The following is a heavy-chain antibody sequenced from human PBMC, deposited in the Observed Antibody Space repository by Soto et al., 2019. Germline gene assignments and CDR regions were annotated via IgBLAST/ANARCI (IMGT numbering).Heavy chain of an antibody. Sequence: PXVSLRLACAASGFTFGSNWMSWVRQAPGKGLEWVANIKRDGSEKYYVDSVKGRFTISRDNAKNTLYLQMNSLRADDTAVYYCASLEWESSGYADYWGQGYQVTVSS. J-gene: IGHJ4*02. CDR3: ASLEWESSGYADY. CDR2: IKRDGSEK. V-gene: IGHV3-7*03. D-gene: IGHD5-12*01. CDR1: GFTFGSNW.